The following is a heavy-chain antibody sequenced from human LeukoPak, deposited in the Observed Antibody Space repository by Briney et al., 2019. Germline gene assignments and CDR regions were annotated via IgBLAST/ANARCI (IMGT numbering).Heavy chain of an antibody. V-gene: IGHV4-59*01. CDR2: MSNRGSI. CDR3: ARDSEDRSGYYLHLDY. D-gene: IGHD3-22*01. Sequence: SDTLSLPCTVSGGSISSYYWSWIRQPPGKGLEWIGDMSNRGSINYNPSLKSRVTISVDTSKTQSSLKLSSVTAADTAVYYCARDSEDRSGYYLHLDYWGQGTLVTVSS. J-gene: IGHJ4*02. CDR1: GGSISSYY.